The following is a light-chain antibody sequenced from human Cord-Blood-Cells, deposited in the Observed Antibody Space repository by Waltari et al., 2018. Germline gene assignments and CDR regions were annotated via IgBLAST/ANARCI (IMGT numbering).Light chain of an antibody. J-gene: IGKJ3*01. CDR3: QQYDNLPLT. CDR1: QDIRNY. CDR2: GAS. Sequence: DIQMTQSPSSLSASVGDRVTITCQANQDIRNYLNWYQQKPGKAPKLLIYGASNLETGVPSRFSGSGSGTDFTFTISSLQPEDIATYYCQQYDNLPLTFGPGTKVDIK. V-gene: IGKV1-33*01.